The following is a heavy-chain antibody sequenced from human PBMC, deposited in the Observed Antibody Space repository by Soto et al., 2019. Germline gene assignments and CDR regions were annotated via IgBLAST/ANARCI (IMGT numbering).Heavy chain of an antibody. V-gene: IGHV1-2*02. Sequence: ASVKVSCKASGYTFSDYYIHWVRQAPGQGLDWMGWINPSSGGTKYAPKFQGGVTMTRDTSITTAYMELSRLRSGDTAVYYCAREPATAKPEGVDFWGRGTLVTVSS. CDR1: GYTFSDYY. J-gene: IGHJ4*02. CDR3: AREPATAKPEGVDF. D-gene: IGHD1-1*01. CDR2: INPSSGGT.